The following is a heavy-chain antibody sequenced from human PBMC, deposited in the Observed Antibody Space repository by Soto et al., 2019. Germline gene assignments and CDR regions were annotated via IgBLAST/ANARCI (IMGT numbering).Heavy chain of an antibody. CDR2: IYWDDGK. J-gene: IGHJ1*01. CDR3: AHLERAYYYDSSGYKSFEXFQH. D-gene: IGHD3-22*01. CDR1: GFSLSTSGVG. Sequence: SGPTLVNPTQTLTLTCTFSGFSLSTSGVGVGWIRQPPGKALEWLALIYWDDGKRYSPSLKSRLTITKDTSKNQVVLTMTNMDPVDTATYYCAHLERAYYYDSSGYKSFEXFQHWGQGTLVTISS. V-gene: IGHV2-5*02.